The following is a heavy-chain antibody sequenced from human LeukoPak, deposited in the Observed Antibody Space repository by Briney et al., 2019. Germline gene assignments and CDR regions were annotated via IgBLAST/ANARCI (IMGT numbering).Heavy chain of an antibody. J-gene: IGHJ4*02. D-gene: IGHD2-15*01. CDR1: GFTFSSYG. CDR2: IYSGGST. CDR3: ARGKLLPGVVDY. V-gene: IGHV3-66*01. Sequence: PGGSLRLSCAASGFTFSSYGMSWVRQAPGKGLEWVSVIYSGGSTYYADSVKGRFTISRDNSKNTLYLQMNSLRAEDTAVYYCARGKLLPGVVDYWGQGTLVTVSS.